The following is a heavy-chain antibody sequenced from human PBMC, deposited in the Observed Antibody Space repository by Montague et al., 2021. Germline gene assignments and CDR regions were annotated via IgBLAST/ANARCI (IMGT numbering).Heavy chain of an antibody. CDR1: GASISDYY. CDR2: IYYSRRT. D-gene: IGHD1-14*01. Sequence: SETLSLTCSVSGASISDYYWSWIRQPPGKGLEWIGYIYYSRRTNYNPSLKSRVTISVDTSKNQFSLKLSSVTAADTAFYYCAVTNPCYYYGMDVWGRGTTVTVSS. CDR3: AVTNPCYYYGMDV. J-gene: IGHJ6*02. V-gene: IGHV4-59*01.